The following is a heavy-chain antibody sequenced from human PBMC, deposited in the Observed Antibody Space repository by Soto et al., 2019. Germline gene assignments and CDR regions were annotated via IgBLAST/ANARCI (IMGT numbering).Heavy chain of an antibody. J-gene: IGHJ5*02. CDR2: IYYSGST. Sequence: SETLSLTCTVSGGSISSGGYYWSWIRQHPGKGLEWIAYIYYSGSTYYNPSLRSRVTISLDTSKNQFSLKLSSVTAADTAVYYCARGRAGSSWSGRNDNWFDPWGQGTLVTVSS. V-gene: IGHV4-31*03. D-gene: IGHD3-3*01. CDR1: GGSISSGGYY. CDR3: ARGRAGSSWSGRNDNWFDP.